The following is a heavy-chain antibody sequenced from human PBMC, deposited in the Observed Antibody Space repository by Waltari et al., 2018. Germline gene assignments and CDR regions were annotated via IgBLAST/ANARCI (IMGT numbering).Heavy chain of an antibody. J-gene: IGHJ4*02. CDR1: GFTFGSKG. CDR3: ARDNPPYYFDY. V-gene: IGHV3-21*01. CDR2: ISSSSSYI. Sequence: EVQLVESGGGLVKPGGSLSPPGAAPGFTFGSKGRNGFRQAPGKGLEWVSSISSSSSYIYYADSVKGRFTISRDNAKNSLYLQMNSLRAEDTAVYYCARDNPPYYFDYWGQGTLVTVSS.